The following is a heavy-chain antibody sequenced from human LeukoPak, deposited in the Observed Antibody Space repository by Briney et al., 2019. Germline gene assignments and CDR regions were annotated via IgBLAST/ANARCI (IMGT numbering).Heavy chain of an antibody. J-gene: IGHJ4*02. CDR1: GFTFSTYS. D-gene: IGHD6-13*01. CDR2: ISSIISII. V-gene: IGHV3-48*01. CDR3: TRSRPGTEAGQPNFDY. Sequence: PGGSLRLSCAASGFTFSTYSMSCVRQAPGKGLEWVSYISSIISIIHYADSLKGRFTISRDNARNSLYLQMNSLRAEDTAVYYCTRSRPGTEAGQPNFDYWGQGTLVTVSS.